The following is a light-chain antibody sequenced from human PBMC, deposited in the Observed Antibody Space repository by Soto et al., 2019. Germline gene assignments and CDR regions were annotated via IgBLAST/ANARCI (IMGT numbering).Light chain of an antibody. Sequence: MTQAAATLCGSLQETSPCLCSASTRVNSYLAWYQQKPGQAPRLLIYDSSNRATGIPARFSGSGSGTDFTLTISRLEPEDFATYYCQQANSYPLTFGGGTKVDIK. CDR1: TRVNSY. CDR3: QQANSYPLT. J-gene: IGKJ4*01. CDR2: DSS. V-gene: IGKV3-11*01.